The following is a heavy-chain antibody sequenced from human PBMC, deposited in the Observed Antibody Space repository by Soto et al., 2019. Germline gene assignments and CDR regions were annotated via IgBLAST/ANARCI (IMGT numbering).Heavy chain of an antibody. D-gene: IGHD6-13*01. CDR1: GGTFSSYA. V-gene: IGHV1-69*13. CDR3: ARGGQQLTKAHFDY. CDR2: IIPIFGTA. J-gene: IGHJ4*02. Sequence: GASVKVSCNASGGTFSSYAISWVRQAPGQGLEWMGGIIPIFGTANYAQKFQGRVTITADESTSTAYMELSSLRSEDTAVYYCARGGQQLTKAHFDYWGQGTLDTVSS.